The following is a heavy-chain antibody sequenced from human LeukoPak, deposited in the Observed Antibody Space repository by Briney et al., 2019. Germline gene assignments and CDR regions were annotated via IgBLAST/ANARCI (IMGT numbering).Heavy chain of an antibody. J-gene: IGHJ6*03. CDR3: ATVGYDFWSGPRSYYYYYMGV. Sequence: ASVKVSCKVSGYTLTELSMHWVRQAPGKGLEWMGGFDPEDGETIYAQKFQGRVTMTEDTSTDTAYMELSRLRSEDTAVYYCATVGYDFWSGPRSYYYYYMGVWGKGTTVTVSS. CDR2: FDPEDGET. V-gene: IGHV1-24*01. CDR1: GYTLTELS. D-gene: IGHD3-3*01.